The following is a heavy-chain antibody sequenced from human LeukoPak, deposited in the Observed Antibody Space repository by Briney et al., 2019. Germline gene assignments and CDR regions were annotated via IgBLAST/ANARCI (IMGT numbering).Heavy chain of an antibody. V-gene: IGHV4-59*01. D-gene: IGHD3-3*01. J-gene: IGHJ3*02. CDR3: ARDRHDFWSGYDDAFDI. CDR1: GGSISSYY. Sequence: PSETLSLTCTVSGGSISSYYWSWIRQPPGKGLEWIGYIYYSGSTNYNPSLKSRVTISVDTSKNQFSLKLSSVTAADTAVYYCARDRHDFWSGYDDAFDIWGQGTMVTVSS. CDR2: IYYSGST.